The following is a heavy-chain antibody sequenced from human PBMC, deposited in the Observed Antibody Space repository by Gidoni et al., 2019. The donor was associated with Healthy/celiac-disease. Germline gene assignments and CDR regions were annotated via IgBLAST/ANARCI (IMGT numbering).Heavy chain of an antibody. Sequence: ELQLVESGGGLVQPGGSMRLSCAASGFTFSSYDMHWVRQATGKGLEWVSAIGTAGDTYYPGSVKGRFTISRENAKNSLDLQMNSLRAGDTAVYYCARGGSGDIYFDYWGQGTLVTVSS. CDR1: GFTFSSYD. CDR3: ARGGSGDIYFDY. J-gene: IGHJ4*02. D-gene: IGHD2-15*01. CDR2: IGTAGDT. V-gene: IGHV3-13*04.